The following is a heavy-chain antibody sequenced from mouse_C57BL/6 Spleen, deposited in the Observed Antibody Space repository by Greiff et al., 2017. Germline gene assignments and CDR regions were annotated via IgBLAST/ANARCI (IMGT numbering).Heavy chain of an antibody. Sequence: EVQRVESGGGLVKPGGSLKLSCAASGFTFSSYAMSWVRQTPEKRLEWVATISDGGSYTYYHDNVKGRFTISRDNAKNNLYLQMSHLKSEDTAMYYCARDLDYGGFAYWGQGTLVTVSA. CDR2: ISDGGSYT. CDR3: ARDLDYGGFAY. J-gene: IGHJ3*01. CDR1: GFTFSSYA. D-gene: IGHD2-4*01. V-gene: IGHV5-4*01.